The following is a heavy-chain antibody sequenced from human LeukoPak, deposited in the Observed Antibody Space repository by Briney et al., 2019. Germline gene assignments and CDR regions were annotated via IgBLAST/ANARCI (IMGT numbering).Heavy chain of an antibody. CDR3: ARDVTPPQYYYDSSGYFDAFDI. CDR1: GYTFTSYY. CDR2: MNPNSGNT. J-gene: IGHJ3*02. Sequence: GASVKVSCKASGYTFTSYYMHWVRQAPGQGLEWMGWMNPNSGNTDYAQKFQGRVTMTTDTSTSTAYMELRSLRSDDTAVYYCARDVTPPQYYYDSSGYFDAFDIWGQGTMVTVSS. V-gene: IGHV1-18*04. D-gene: IGHD3-22*01.